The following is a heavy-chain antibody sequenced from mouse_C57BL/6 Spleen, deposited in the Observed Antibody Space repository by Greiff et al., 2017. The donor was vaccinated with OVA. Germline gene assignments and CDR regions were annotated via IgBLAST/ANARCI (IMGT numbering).Heavy chain of an antibody. Sequence: VQLQQSGAELVRPGASVKLSCKASGYTFTDYYINWVKQRPGQGLEWIARIYPGSGNTYYNEKFKGKATLTAEKSSSTAYMQLSSLTSEDSAVYFCAREDYYGSSSHWYFDVWGTGTTVTVSS. V-gene: IGHV1-76*01. CDR2: IYPGSGNT. CDR1: GYTFTDYY. J-gene: IGHJ1*03. CDR3: AREDYYGSSSHWYFDV. D-gene: IGHD1-1*01.